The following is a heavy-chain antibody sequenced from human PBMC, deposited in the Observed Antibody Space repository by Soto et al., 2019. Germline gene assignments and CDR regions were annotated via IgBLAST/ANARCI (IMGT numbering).Heavy chain of an antibody. Sequence: GGSLRLSCAASGFTFSSYGMHWVRQAPGKGLEWVAVISYDGSNKYYADSVKGRFTISRDNSKNTLYLQMNSLRAEDTAVYYCANRFAYSSGWAAFDIWGQGTMVTVSS. J-gene: IGHJ3*02. CDR1: GFTFSSYG. CDR2: ISYDGSNK. CDR3: ANRFAYSSGWAAFDI. D-gene: IGHD6-19*01. V-gene: IGHV3-30*18.